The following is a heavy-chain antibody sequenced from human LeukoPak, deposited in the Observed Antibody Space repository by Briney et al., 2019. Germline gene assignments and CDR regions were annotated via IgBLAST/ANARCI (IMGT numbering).Heavy chain of an antibody. J-gene: IGHJ6*03. Sequence: PGGSLRLSCAASGFTVSSNYMSWVRQAPGKGLEWVSAISGSGGSTYYADSVKGRFTISRDNSKNTLYLQMNSLRAEDTAVYYCAKDRNDYYYMDVWGKGTTVTVSS. CDR3: AKDRNDYYYMDV. D-gene: IGHD1-1*01. CDR1: GFTVSSNY. CDR2: ISGSGGST. V-gene: IGHV3-23*01.